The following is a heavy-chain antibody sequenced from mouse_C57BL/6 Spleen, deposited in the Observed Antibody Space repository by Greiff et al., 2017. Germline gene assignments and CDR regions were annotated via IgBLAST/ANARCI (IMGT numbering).Heavy chain of an antibody. D-gene: IGHD2-3*01. J-gene: IGHJ4*01. V-gene: IGHV2-5*01. CDR1: GFSLTSYG. Sequence: VQRVESGPGLVQPSQSLSITCTVSGFSLTSYGVHWVRQSPGKGLEWLGVIWRGGSTDYNAAFMSRLSITKDNSKSQVFFKMNSLQADDTAIYYCAKPYDGYYYAMDYWGQGTSVTVSS. CDR3: AKPYDGYYYAMDY. CDR2: IWRGGST.